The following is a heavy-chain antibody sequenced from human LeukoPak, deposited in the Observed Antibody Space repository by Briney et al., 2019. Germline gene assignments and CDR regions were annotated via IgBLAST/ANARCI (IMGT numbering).Heavy chain of an antibody. Sequence: ASVKVSCKASGYTFTSYDINWVRQATGQGLEWMGWMNPNSGNTGYAQKFQGRVTITRNTSISTAYMELSSLRSEDTAVYYCARALSGSYYYYYGMDVWGQGTTVTVSS. D-gene: IGHD1-26*01. CDR2: MNPNSGNT. CDR1: GYTFTSYD. V-gene: IGHV1-8*01. J-gene: IGHJ6*02. CDR3: ARALSGSYYYYYGMDV.